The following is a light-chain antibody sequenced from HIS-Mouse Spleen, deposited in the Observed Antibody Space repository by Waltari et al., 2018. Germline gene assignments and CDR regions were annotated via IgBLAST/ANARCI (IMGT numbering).Light chain of an antibody. J-gene: IGLJ2*01. CDR2: QDS. CDR1: TLGDKY. Sequence: SYELTQPPSVSVSPGQPASITCSGDTLGDKYACWYQQKPGQSPVLVIYQDSKRPSGIPERFSGSNSGNTATLTISGTQAMDEADYYCQVWDSSTVVFGGGTKLTVL. V-gene: IGLV3-1*01. CDR3: QVWDSSTVV.